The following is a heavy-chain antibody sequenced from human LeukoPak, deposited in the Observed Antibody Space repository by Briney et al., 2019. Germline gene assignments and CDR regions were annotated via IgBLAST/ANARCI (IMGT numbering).Heavy chain of an antibody. CDR3: ARDWYNNSDAFDL. CDR1: GFSFSSYE. D-gene: IGHD4-11*01. CDR2: ISSSGRTM. V-gene: IGHV3-48*03. Sequence: GGSLRLSCAASGFSFSSYEMNWVRQAPGKGLEWVSYISSSGRTMYYADSVKGRFTISRDNAKNSLYLQMNSLRAEDTAVYYCARDWYNNSDAFDLWGQGTMVTVSS. J-gene: IGHJ3*01.